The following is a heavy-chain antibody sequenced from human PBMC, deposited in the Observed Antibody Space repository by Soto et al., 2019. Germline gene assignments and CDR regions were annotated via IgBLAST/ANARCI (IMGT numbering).Heavy chain of an antibody. CDR2: IYHSGST. J-gene: IGHJ4*02. CDR3: ARVEISMVRGVIIISYFDY. V-gene: IGHV4-4*02. CDR1: GGSISSSNW. D-gene: IGHD3-10*01. Sequence: PSETLYLTCAVSGGSISSSNWWSWARQPPGKGLEWIGEIYHSGSTNYNPSLKSRVTISVEKSKNQFSLKLSSVTAADTAVYYCARVEISMVRGVIIISYFDYWGQGTLVTVSS.